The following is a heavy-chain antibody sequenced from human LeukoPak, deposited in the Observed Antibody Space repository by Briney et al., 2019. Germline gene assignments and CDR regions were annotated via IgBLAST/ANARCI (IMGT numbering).Heavy chain of an antibody. CDR1: GFTFSSYG. V-gene: IGHV3-30*02. CDR3: AKDNDILTGYYNLFDY. CDR2: IRYDGSNK. Sequence: PGGSLRLSCAASGFTFSSYGMHWVHQAPGKGLEWVAFIRYDGSNKYYADSVKGRFTISRDNSKNTLYLQMNSLRAEDTAVYYCAKDNDILTGYYNLFDYWGQGTLVTVSS. D-gene: IGHD3-9*01. J-gene: IGHJ4*02.